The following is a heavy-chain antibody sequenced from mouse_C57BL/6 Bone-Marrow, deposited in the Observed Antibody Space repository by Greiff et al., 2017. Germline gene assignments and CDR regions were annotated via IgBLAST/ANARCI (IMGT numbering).Heavy chain of an antibody. Sequence: QVQLQQSGPELVKPGASVKISCKASGYAFSSSWMNWVKQRPGKGLEWIGRIYPGDGDTNYNGKFKGKATLTADKSSSTAYMQLSSLTSEDSAVYFCARSDYYGSSYRCAYWGQGTLVTVSA. V-gene: IGHV1-82*01. J-gene: IGHJ3*01. CDR1: GYAFSSSW. CDR2: IYPGDGDT. D-gene: IGHD1-1*01. CDR3: ARSDYYGSSYRCAY.